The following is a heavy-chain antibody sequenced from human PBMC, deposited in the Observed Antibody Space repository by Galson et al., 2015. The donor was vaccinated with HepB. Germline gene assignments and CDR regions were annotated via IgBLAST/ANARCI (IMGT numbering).Heavy chain of an antibody. CDR2: ISSTVTTI. CDR1: GFTFSDYY. Sequence: SLRLSCAASGFTFSDYYMSWLRQAPGKRLEWVSYISSTVTTIYYADSVKCRFTIYRDNAKNSLYLQMNSLRAEDTAVYYCATHYPLDVWGKGTTVTVSS. V-gene: IGHV3-11*01. J-gene: IGHJ6*04. D-gene: IGHD3-10*01. CDR3: ATHYPLDV.